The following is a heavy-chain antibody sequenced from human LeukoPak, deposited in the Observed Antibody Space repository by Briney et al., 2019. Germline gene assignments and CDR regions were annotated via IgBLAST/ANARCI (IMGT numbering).Heavy chain of an antibody. CDR1: GYTFTVYY. Sequence: ASVKVSCKDSGYTFTVYYMHWVRQAPGQGLEWMGWINPNSGGTNYAQKFQGRVTMTRDTSISTAYMELSRLRSDDTAVYYCARDGGGELIVGATTRAFDIWGQGTMVTVSS. J-gene: IGHJ3*02. CDR3: ARDGGGELIVGATTRAFDI. D-gene: IGHD1-26*01. V-gene: IGHV1-2*02. CDR2: INPNSGGT.